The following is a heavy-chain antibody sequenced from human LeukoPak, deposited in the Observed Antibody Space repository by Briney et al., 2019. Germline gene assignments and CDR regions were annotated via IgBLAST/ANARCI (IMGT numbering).Heavy chain of an antibody. Sequence: GGSLKLSCAASGFTFSGSAMHWVRQAPGKGLEWVSSISSSSSYIYYADSVKGRFTISRDNAKNSLYLQMNSLRAEDTAVYYCARGDEPEGMDVWGQGTTVTVSS. D-gene: IGHD1-14*01. J-gene: IGHJ6*02. V-gene: IGHV3-21*01. CDR1: GFTFSGSA. CDR2: ISSSSSYI. CDR3: ARGDEPEGMDV.